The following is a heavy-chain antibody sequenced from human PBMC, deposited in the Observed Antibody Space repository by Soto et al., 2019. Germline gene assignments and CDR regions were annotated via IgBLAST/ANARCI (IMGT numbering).Heavy chain of an antibody. CDR2: INAGNGNT. V-gene: IGHV1-3*01. Sequence: QVQLVQSGAEVKKPGASVKVSCKASGYTFTSYAMHWVRQAPGQSLEWMGWINAGNGNTKYSQKFQGRVTITRDTSASTAYMELSSLRSEDTAVYYCALLGDVRGFDYWGQGTLVTVSS. CDR3: ALLGDVRGFDY. D-gene: IGHD3-10*01. J-gene: IGHJ4*02. CDR1: GYTFTSYA.